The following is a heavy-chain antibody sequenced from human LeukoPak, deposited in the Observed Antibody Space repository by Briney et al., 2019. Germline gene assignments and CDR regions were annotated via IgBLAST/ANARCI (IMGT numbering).Heavy chain of an antibody. CDR2: INPDGGGS. D-gene: IGHD2-15*01. CDR1: GFTLSNYA. CDR3: ARSGVATCHY. Sequence: GGSLRLSCQASGFTLSNYAMSWVRQAPGKGLEWVSSINPDGGGSFFADSVKGRFTISRDDSRSVVYLQMNTLSAEDTAVYYCARSGVATCHYWGQGILVTASS. V-gene: IGHV3-23*01. J-gene: IGHJ4*02.